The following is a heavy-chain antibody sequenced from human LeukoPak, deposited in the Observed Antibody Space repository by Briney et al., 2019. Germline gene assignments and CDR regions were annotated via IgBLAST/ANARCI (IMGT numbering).Heavy chain of an antibody. D-gene: IGHD3-22*01. CDR3: AKDSGYSAYYFDY. Sequence: GGSLRLSCAASGFTFSSYGMHWVRQAPGKGLEWVAFIRYDGSNKYYADSVKGRFTISRDNSKNTLYLQMNSLRAEDTAVYYCAKDSGYSAYYFDYWGQGTLVTVSS. J-gene: IGHJ4*02. V-gene: IGHV3-30*02. CDR1: GFTFSSYG. CDR2: IRYDGSNK.